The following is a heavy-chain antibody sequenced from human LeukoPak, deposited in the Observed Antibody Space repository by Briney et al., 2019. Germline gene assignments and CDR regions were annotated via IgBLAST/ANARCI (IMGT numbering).Heavy chain of an antibody. J-gene: IGHJ3*02. CDR2: IYYSGST. Sequence: PSGTLSLTCTVSGGSISSSSYYWGWIRQPPGKGLEWIGSIYYSGSTYYNPSLKSRVTISVDTSKNQFSLKLSSVTAADTAVYYCASGHSSGWFLPLVSAFHIWAQGTMVTVSS. V-gene: IGHV4-39*01. CDR1: GGSISSSSYY. CDR3: ASGHSSGWFLPLVSAFHI. D-gene: IGHD6-19*01.